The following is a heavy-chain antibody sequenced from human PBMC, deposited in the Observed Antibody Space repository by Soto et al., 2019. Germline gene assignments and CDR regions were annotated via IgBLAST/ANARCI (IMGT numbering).Heavy chain of an antibody. CDR2: IFHSGGT. J-gene: IGHJ4*02. Sequence: QVHLQESGPGLVKPSETLSLTCAVSGGSIYDENWWSWVRQPPEKGLEWIGEIFHSGGTSSNPSLKSRLTLSVDKSKNQFSLLLTSVTAADTAVYFCARGADPSGNYFWTLDNWGRGTLVTVSS. CDR1: GGSIYDENW. CDR3: ARGADPSGNYFWTLDN. D-gene: IGHD3-10*01. V-gene: IGHV4-4*02.